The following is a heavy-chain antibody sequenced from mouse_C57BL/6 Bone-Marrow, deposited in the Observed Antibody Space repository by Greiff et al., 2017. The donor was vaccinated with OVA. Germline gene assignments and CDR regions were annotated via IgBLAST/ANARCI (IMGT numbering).Heavy chain of an antibody. V-gene: IGHV1-64*01. CDR3: ARFGGELPLAMDY. Sequence: QVQLQQPGAELVKPGASVKLSCKASGYTFTSYWMHWVKQRPGQGLEWIGMIHPNSGSTNYNEKFKSKATLTVDKSSSTAYMQLSSLTSEDSAVYYWARFGGELPLAMDYWGQGTAVTVSS. CDR2: IHPNSGST. J-gene: IGHJ4*01. D-gene: IGHD1-1*01. CDR1: GYTFTSYW.